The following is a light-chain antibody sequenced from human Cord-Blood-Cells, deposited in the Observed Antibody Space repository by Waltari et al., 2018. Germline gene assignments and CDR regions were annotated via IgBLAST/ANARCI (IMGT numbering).Light chain of an antibody. CDR2: DLS. Sequence: QSALTQPRSVSGSPGQSVTISCTGTRRDVGGYNYVSWYQQHPGKAPKLMIYDLSKRPSGVPDRFSGSKSGNTASLTISGLHAEDEADYYCCSYAGSYTSYVFGTGTKVTVL. CDR1: RRDVGGYNY. J-gene: IGLJ1*01. CDR3: CSYAGSYTSYV. V-gene: IGLV2-11*01.